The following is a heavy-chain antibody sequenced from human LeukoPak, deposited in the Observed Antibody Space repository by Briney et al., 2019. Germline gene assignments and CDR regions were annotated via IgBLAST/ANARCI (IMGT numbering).Heavy chain of an antibody. CDR2: IIPMFGPA. J-gene: IGHJ6*03. Sequence: GASVKVSCKASGGTFSNYAISWVRQAPGQGLEWMGGIIPMFGPASSAQKFQGRVTITTDDSTSTVYMELSSLTSEDTAVYYCARDRAPAIGPQPAYYYYMDVWGKGTTVTVSS. D-gene: IGHD2-21*02. V-gene: IGHV1-69*05. CDR3: ARDRAPAIGPQPAYYYYMDV. CDR1: GGTFSNYA.